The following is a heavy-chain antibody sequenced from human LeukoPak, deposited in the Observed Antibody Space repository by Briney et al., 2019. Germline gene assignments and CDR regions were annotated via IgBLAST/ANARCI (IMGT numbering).Heavy chain of an antibody. D-gene: IGHD2-21*01. J-gene: IGHJ4*02. CDR3: ARAEVIAFFDC. CDR1: ALCLGSYY. V-gene: IGHV3-66*02. CDR2: VYSGGST. Sequence: RGSMRLSCAASALCLGSYYVRWVRQGPGKVMGRVSIVYSGGSTYYGDSVKGRFTISRDSSQNTLYRQRNSLRAEATAVYSCARAEVIAFFDCWGQGTLVTVS.